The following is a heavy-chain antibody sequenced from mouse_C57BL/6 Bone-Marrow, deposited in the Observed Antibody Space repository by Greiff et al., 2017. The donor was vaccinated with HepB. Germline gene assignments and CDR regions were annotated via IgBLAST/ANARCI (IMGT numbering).Heavy chain of an antibody. Sequence: EVQLVESGPGLAKPSQTLSLTCSVTGYSITSDYWNWIRKFPGNKLEYMGYISYSGSTYYNPSLKSRISITRDTSKNQYYLQLNSVTTEDTATYYCARYPRIYYYGSSSPYYAMDYWGQGTSVTVSS. V-gene: IGHV3-8*01. CDR1: GYSITSDY. J-gene: IGHJ4*01. D-gene: IGHD1-1*01. CDR3: ARYPRIYYYGSSSPYYAMDY. CDR2: ISYSGST.